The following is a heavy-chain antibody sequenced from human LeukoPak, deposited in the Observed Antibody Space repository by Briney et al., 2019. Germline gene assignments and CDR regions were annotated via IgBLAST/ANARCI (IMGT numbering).Heavy chain of an antibody. D-gene: IGHD6-13*01. Sequence: PSETLSLTCTVSGGSISSYYWSWIRQPPGKGLEGIGYIYYSGSTNYNPSLKSRVTISVDTSKNQFSLKLSSVSAADTAVYYCARGEKAAGFFDYWGQGTLVTVSS. CDR2: IYYSGST. CDR3: ARGEKAAGFFDY. J-gene: IGHJ4*02. CDR1: GGSISSYY. V-gene: IGHV4-59*01.